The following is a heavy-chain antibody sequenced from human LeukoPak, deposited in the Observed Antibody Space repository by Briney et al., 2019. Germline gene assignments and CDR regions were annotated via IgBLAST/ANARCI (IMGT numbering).Heavy chain of an antibody. D-gene: IGHD3-10*01. J-gene: IGHJ4*02. V-gene: IGHV4-34*01. CDR2: INHSGST. CDR1: GGSFSGYY. CDR3: ARLYSRLVWFGEHDTDY. Sequence: SETLSLTCAVYGGSFSGYYWSWIRQPPGKGLEWIGEINHSGSTNYNPSLKSRVTISIDTSKYQFSLKLNSVTAADTAVYYCARLYSRLVWFGEHDTDYWGQGTLVTVSS.